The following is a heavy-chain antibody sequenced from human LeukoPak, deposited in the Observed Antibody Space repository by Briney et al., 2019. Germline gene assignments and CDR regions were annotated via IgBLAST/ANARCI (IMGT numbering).Heavy chain of an antibody. D-gene: IGHD1-26*01. CDR2: ITSSSTSI. CDR1: GFTFSSYS. V-gene: IGHV3-48*01. J-gene: IGHJ3*02. Sequence: GGSLRLSCVVSGFTFSSYSMSWVRQAPGKGLEWVSYITSSSTSIYYADSVKGRFTISRDNSKNTLYLQMNSLRAEDTAVYYCAREKLVGATRFDAFDIWGQGTMVTVSS. CDR3: AREKLVGATRFDAFDI.